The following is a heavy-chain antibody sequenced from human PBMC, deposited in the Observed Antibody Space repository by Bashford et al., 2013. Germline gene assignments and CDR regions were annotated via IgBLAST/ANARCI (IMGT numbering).Heavy chain of an antibody. CDR3: ARPSYNSGSYFDS. CDR1: GFTFSNYW. V-gene: IGHV3-7*01. CDR2: IKEDGTEK. J-gene: IGHJ4*02. D-gene: IGHD1-26*01. Sequence: GGSLRLSCAGSGFTFSNYWMSWVRQAPGKGLEWVANIKEDGTEKYYVDSVKGHSPSPETSPRTHCICEMNSLRPEDTAVYFCARPSYNSGSYFDSWGQGTLVTGLL.